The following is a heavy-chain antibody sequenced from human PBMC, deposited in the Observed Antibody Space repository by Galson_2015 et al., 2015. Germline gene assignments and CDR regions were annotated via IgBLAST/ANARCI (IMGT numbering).Heavy chain of an antibody. CDR2: ISYDGTTK. V-gene: IGHV3-30*04. Sequence: SLRLSCAASGFNFNTYAMHWVRQAPGKGLEWVAIISYDGTTKYYADSVKGRFTVSRDNSRSTIYLLMISLKTEDTAIYYCARDSSRAGFCLVSFCNWSDPWGPGTLVTVSS. J-gene: IGHJ5*02. CDR3: ARDSSRAGFCLVSFCNWSDP. CDR1: GFNFNTYA. D-gene: IGHD3-3*01.